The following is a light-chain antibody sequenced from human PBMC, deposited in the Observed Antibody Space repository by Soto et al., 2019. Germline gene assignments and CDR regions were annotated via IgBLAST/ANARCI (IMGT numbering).Light chain of an antibody. CDR3: AAWDDSLNGWV. CDR2: SNN. V-gene: IGLV1-44*01. Sequence: QSVLTQPPSSSGTPGQRVTIPCSGSSSNIGSNTVNWYQQLPGTAPKLLIYSNNQRPSGVPGGFSGYKSGTSASLAISGLQSEDEADYYCAAWDDSLNGWVFGGGTKLTVL. J-gene: IGLJ3*02. CDR1: SSNIGSNT.